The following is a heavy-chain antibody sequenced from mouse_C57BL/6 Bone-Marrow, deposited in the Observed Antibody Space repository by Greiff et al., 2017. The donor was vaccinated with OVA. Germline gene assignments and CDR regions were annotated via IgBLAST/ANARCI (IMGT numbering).Heavy chain of an antibody. D-gene: IGHD1-1*01. Sequence: EVKLVESVAELVRPGASVKLSCTASGFNIKNTYMHWVKQRPEQGLEWIGRIDPANGNTKYAPKFQGKATITADTSSNTAYLQLSSLTSEDTAIYYCARQGYGSSYDAMDYWGQGTSVTVSS. CDR3: ARQGYGSSYDAMDY. CDR1: GFNIKNTY. CDR2: IDPANGNT. J-gene: IGHJ4*01. V-gene: IGHV14-3*01.